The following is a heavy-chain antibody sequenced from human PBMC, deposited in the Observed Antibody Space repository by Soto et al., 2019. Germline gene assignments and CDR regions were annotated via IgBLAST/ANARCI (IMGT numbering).Heavy chain of an antibody. V-gene: IGHV1-69*13. J-gene: IGHJ4*02. CDR2: IIPIFGTA. CDR1: GGTFSSYA. Sequence: SVKVSCKASGGTFSSYAISWVRQAPGQGLEWMGGIIPIFGTANYAQKFQGRVTITADESTSTAYMELSSLRSEDTAVYYCASRGISRYCSGGSCYSFDYWGQGTLVTVSS. CDR3: ASRGISRYCSGGSCYSFDY. D-gene: IGHD2-15*01.